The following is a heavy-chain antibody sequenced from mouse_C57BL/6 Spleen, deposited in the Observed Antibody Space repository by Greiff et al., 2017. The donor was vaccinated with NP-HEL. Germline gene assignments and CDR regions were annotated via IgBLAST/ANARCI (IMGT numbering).Heavy chain of an antibody. CDR1: GFTFSDYY. J-gene: IGHJ4*01. V-gene: IGHV5-12*01. CDR3: ARRGYYYGSSYRGAMDY. Sequence: EVQGVESGGGLVQPGGSPKLSCAASGFTFSDYYMYWVRQTPEKRLEWVAYISNGGGSTYYPDTVKGRFTISRDNAKNTLYLQMSRLKSEDTAMYYCARRGYYYGSSYRGAMDYWGQGTSVTVSS. CDR2: ISNGGGST. D-gene: IGHD1-1*01.